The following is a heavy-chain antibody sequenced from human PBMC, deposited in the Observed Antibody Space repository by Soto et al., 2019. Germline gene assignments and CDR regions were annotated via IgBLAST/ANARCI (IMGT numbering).Heavy chain of an antibody. CDR2: FDPQDVET. J-gene: IGHJ6*02. V-gene: IGHV1-24*01. Sequence: TSVNVSCEVSGYTLTELSMHWVRHAPGKGPEWIVGFDPQDVETIYAQKFERGLTMTEDTSTYTAYMKLSSLRSEDTAVYYCVTTDRGGVTGTTYYYCHGMDVWG. CDR1: GYTLTELS. D-gene: IGHD1-7*01. CDR3: VTTDRGGVTGTTYYYCHGMDV.